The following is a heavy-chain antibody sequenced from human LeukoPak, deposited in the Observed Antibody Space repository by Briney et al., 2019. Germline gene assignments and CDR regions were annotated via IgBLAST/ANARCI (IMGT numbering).Heavy chain of an antibody. J-gene: IGHJ4*02. CDR2: IYYSGST. V-gene: IGHV4-39*01. D-gene: IGHD6-13*01. Sequence: SETLSLTCTVSGGSISSSSYYWGWIRQPPGKGLEWIGSIYYSGSTYYNPSLKSRVTISVDTSKNQFSLKLSSVTAADTAVYYCARLGGGRSSWCLVRGYFDYWGQGTLVTVSS. CDR1: GGSISSSSYY. CDR3: ARLGGGRSSWCLVRGYFDY.